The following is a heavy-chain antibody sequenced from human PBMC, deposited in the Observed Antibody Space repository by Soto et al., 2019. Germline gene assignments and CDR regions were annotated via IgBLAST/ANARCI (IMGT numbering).Heavy chain of an antibody. Sequence: GGSLRLSCAASGFTVSSNYMSWVRQAPGKGLEWVSVIYSGGSTYYADSVKGRFTISRDNSKNTLYLQMNSLRAEDTAVYYCAKDHRAAAPLSYFQHWGQGTLVTVSS. CDR2: IYSGGST. CDR1: GFTVSSNY. V-gene: IGHV3-66*01. CDR3: AKDHRAAAPLSYFQH. D-gene: IGHD6-13*01. J-gene: IGHJ1*01.